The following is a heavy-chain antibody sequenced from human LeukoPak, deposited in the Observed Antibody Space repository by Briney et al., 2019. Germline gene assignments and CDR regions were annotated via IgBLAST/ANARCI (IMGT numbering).Heavy chain of an antibody. Sequence: PSETLSLTCTVSGGSISGFYWSWIRQPPGKGLEWIGCIYYTGSTNYNPSPKSRVTISVDTSKNQFSLKLSSVTAADTAVYYCARGVVAAPQTFDYWGQGTLVAVSS. V-gene: IGHV4-59*01. J-gene: IGHJ4*02. D-gene: IGHD2-15*01. CDR1: GGSISGFY. CDR2: IYYTGST. CDR3: ARGVVAAPQTFDY.